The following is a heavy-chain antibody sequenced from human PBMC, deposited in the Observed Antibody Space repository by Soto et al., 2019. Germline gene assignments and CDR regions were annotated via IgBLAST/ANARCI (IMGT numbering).Heavy chain of an antibody. CDR2: IYCSGST. D-gene: IGHD6-6*01. V-gene: IGHV4-59*01. CDR3: ARHGSSGYYFDY. J-gene: IGHJ4*02. CDR1: GGSISSYY. Sequence: SETLSLTCTVSGGSISSYYWSWIRQPPGKGLEWIGYIYCSGSTNYNPSLKSRVTISVDTSKNQFSLKLSSVTAADTAVYYCARHGSSGYYFDYWGQGTLVTVSS.